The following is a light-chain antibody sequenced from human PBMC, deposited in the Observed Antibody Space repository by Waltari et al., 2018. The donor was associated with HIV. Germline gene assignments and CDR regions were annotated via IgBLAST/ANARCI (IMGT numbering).Light chain of an antibody. V-gene: IGLV3-21*04. Sequence: SYVLTQPPSVSVAPGETATISCGGNDLGSKSVHWYQQSPGQATLLVIYDDSDRPSGMPERFSASKFGNTATLTISRVEAGDEADYYCQVWDSSSDQGVFGGGTKLTVL. CDR2: DDS. J-gene: IGLJ2*01. CDR3: QVWDSSSDQGV. CDR1: DLGSKS.